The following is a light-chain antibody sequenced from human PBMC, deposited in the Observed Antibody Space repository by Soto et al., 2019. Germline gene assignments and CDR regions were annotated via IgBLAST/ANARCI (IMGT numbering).Light chain of an antibody. J-gene: IGKJ1*01. CDR2: AAS. CDR1: QGISSY. CDR3: QQYYSYPRT. V-gene: IGKV1-8*01. Sequence: AIRMTQSPSSFSASTGDRVTITCRASQGISSYLAWYQQKPGKTPKLLIYAASTLQSGVPSRFSSSGSGTDFTLTISCLQSEDLATYYCQQYYSYPRTFCQGTKLEFK.